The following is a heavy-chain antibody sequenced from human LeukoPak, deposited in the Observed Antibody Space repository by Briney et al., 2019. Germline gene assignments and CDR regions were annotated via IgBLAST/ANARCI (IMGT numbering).Heavy chain of an antibody. D-gene: IGHD3-10*01. V-gene: IGHV5-51*01. CDR2: IHPDDSDA. Sequence: PGESLKISCKTSGYNFNEYHIGWVRQVPGKGLEYMGFIHPDDSDARYSPSFQGQVTFSVDKSISTAYLQWSSLKASDTAMYYCATQQFLGSDYWGQGTLVTVSS. CDR1: GYNFNEYH. CDR3: ATQQFLGSDY. J-gene: IGHJ4*02.